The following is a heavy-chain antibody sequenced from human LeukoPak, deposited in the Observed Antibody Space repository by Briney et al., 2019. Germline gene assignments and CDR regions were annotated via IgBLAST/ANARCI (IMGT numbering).Heavy chain of an antibody. CDR1: GGSISSSSYY. CDR2: IYYSGST. Sequence: PSETLSLTCTVSGGSISSSSYYWGWIRQPPGKGLEWLGSIYYSGSTYYTPSLKSRVTISVDTSKNQFSLKLSSVTAADTAVYYCARAVVVPAADSVVVDYWGQGTLVTVSS. V-gene: IGHV4-39*07. CDR3: ARAVVVPAADSVVVDY. D-gene: IGHD2-2*01. J-gene: IGHJ4*02.